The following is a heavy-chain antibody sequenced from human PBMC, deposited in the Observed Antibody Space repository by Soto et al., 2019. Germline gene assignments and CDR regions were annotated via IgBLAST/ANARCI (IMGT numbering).Heavy chain of an antibody. V-gene: IGHV3-53*01. J-gene: IGHJ6*02. CDR2: IYSGGST. D-gene: IGHD2-2*02. CDR1: GFTVSSNY. CDR3: ARDSPYCSSTSCYNGMDV. Sequence: EVQLVESGGGLIQPGGSLRLSCAASGFTVSSNYMSWVRQAPGKGLEWVSVIYSGGSTYYADSVKGRFTISRDNSKNTLYLQMNSLRAEDMAVYYCARDSPYCSSTSCYNGMDVWGQGTTVTVSS.